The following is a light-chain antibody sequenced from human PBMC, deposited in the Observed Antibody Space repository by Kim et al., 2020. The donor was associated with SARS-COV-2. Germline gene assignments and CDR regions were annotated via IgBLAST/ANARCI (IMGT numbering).Light chain of an antibody. V-gene: IGKV1-6*01. Sequence: ASVGDRVTITCQASQDIGNDLGWYQQKPGKAPNLLISGASTLQTGVPSRFSGSGSGTDFTLTISGLQPEDFASYYCLQDYNYPFTFGPGTKVDIK. J-gene: IGKJ3*01. CDR1: QDIGND. CDR2: GAS. CDR3: LQDYNYPFT.